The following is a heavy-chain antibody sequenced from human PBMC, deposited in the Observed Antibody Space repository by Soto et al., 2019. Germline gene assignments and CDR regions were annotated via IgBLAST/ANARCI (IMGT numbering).Heavy chain of an antibody. Sequence: ASVQVSCKASGYTFTSYYMHWVRQAPGQGLEWMGIINPSGGSTSYAQKFQGRVTMTRDTSTSTVYMELSSLRSEDTAVYYCARDLVLVHGPRYYMDVWGKGTTVTVSS. CDR2: INPSGGST. J-gene: IGHJ6*03. CDR1: GYTFTSYY. V-gene: IGHV1-46*01. CDR3: ARDLVLVHGPRYYMDV. D-gene: IGHD3-10*01.